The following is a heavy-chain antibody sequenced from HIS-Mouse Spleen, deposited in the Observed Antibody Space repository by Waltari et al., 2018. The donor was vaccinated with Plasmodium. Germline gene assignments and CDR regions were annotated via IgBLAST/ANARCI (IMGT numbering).Heavy chain of an antibody. V-gene: IGHV4-39*07. D-gene: IGHD1-7*01. CDR1: GGSISSSSYY. CDR3: ARDRITGTSYFDY. CDR2: IDYSWGI. Sequence: QLQLQESGPGLVKPSETLSLTCTVSGGSISSSSYYWGWIRQPPGKGLEWIWSIDYSWGIYYNPSLKSRVTISVDTSKNQFSLKLSSVTAADTAVYYCARDRITGTSYFDYWGQGTLVTVSS. J-gene: IGHJ4*02.